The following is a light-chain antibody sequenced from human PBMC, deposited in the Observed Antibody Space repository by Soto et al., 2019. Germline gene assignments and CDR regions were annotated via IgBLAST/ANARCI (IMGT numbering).Light chain of an antibody. CDR2: GAS. CDR1: QSLRSGD. V-gene: IGKV3-20*01. J-gene: IGKJ1*01. CDR3: HQYGTSPRT. Sequence: PGALSLSPGERATLSCRASQSLRSGDLACYQQIPGQAPGLLIYGASSRATGIPDGFSGSGSGTDFNLTVSRLAPEDFAVCYCHQYGTSPRTFGQGTKVEIK.